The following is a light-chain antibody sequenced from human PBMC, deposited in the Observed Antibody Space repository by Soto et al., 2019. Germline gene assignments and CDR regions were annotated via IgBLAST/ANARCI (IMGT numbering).Light chain of an antibody. V-gene: IGLV2-14*01. Sequence: QSALTQPASVSGSPGQSITISCTGTSSDVGGYNYVSWYQQHPGKAPKLMIYEVSNRPSGVSNRFSGSKSGNTASLTISGLQAEDEALYYCCSYAGSYNLGVFGGGTKLTVL. CDR3: CSYAGSYNLGV. J-gene: IGLJ3*02. CDR1: SSDVGGYNY. CDR2: EVS.